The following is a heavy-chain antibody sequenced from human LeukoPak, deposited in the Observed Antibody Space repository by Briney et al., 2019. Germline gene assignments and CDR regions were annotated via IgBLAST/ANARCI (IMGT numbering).Heavy chain of an antibody. J-gene: IGHJ4*02. D-gene: IGHD3-9*01. Sequence: ASVKVSCKASGYTFTGYYMHWVRQAPGQGLEWMGWINPNSGGTNYAQKFQGRVTMTRDTSISTAYMELSRLRFDDTAVYYCARSPDILTGEKFDYWGQGTLVTVSS. CDR2: INPNSGGT. V-gene: IGHV1-2*02. CDR3: ARSPDILTGEKFDY. CDR1: GYTFTGYY.